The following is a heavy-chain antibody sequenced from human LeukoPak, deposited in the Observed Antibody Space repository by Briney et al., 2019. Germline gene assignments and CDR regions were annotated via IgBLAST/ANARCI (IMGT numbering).Heavy chain of an antibody. CDR2: INPTSGGT. J-gene: IGHJ3*02. D-gene: IGHD3-16*02. CDR3: ARGEMITFGGVIVISTFDI. Sequence: GASVKVSCKTSGYTFTGFYIQWVRQAPGQGLEWMGYINPTSGGTNYAQEFQGRVTMTRGTSISTAYMELSRLTSDDTAVYYCARGEMITFGGVIVISTFDIWGQGTMVTVS. CDR1: GYTFTGFY. V-gene: IGHV1-2*02.